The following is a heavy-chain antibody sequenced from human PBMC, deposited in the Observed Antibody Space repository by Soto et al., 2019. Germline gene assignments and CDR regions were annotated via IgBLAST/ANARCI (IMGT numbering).Heavy chain of an antibody. CDR1: GYTFTGYY. V-gene: IGHV1-2*02. J-gene: IGHJ3*02. D-gene: IGHD3-10*01. CDR2: INPNSGGT. Sequence: VASVKVSCKASGYTFTGYYMHWVRQAPGQGLEWMGWINPNSGGTNYAQKFQGRVTMTRDTSISTAYMELSRLRSDDTAVYYCASAVWFGELGDAFDIWGQGTMVTVSS. CDR3: ASAVWFGELGDAFDI.